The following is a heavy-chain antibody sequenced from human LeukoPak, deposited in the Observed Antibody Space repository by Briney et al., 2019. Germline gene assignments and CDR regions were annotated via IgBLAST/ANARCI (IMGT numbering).Heavy chain of an antibody. CDR2: ISASGP. J-gene: IGHJ4*02. Sequence: GGSLRLSCAASGFTFSRLAMTWVRQAPGKGLEWVSTISASGPYYADSVKGRFTISRDNSKNTLYLQMNSLRAEDTAVYYCAASIAARLNFDYWGQGTLVTVSS. V-gene: IGHV3-23*01. D-gene: IGHD6-6*01. CDR1: GFTFSRLA. CDR3: AASIAARLNFDY.